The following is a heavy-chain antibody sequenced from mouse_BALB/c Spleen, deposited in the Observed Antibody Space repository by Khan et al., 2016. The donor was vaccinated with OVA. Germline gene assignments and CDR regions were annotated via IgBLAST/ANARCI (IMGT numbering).Heavy chain of an antibody. J-gene: IGHJ3*01. CDR2: INPGSGNS. CDR1: GYTFTDYY. Sequence: QVQLKESGAELARPGASVKLSCKASGYTFTDYYIDWVKQRTGQGLEWIGEINPGSGNSYYNEKFKGKATLTADKSSNTAFVQLSSLTSDDSAVYFCAREWGAWFAYWGQGNLVTVSA. V-gene: IGHV1-77*01. CDR3: AREWGAWFAY.